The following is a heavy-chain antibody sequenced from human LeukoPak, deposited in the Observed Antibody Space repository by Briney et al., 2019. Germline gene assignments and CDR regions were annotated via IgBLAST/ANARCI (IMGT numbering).Heavy chain of an antibody. V-gene: IGHV3-72*01. D-gene: IGHD3-10*01. CDR1: GFTFSSYA. CDR2: TRNKANRYTT. CDR3: ARVLGSGSYSPIDY. J-gene: IGHJ4*02. Sequence: PGGSLRLSCAASGFTFSSYAMSWVRQAPGKGLEWVGRTRNKANRYTTEFAAPVRGRFTISRDDSKNSLYLQMNSLKVEDTAVYYCARVLGSGSYSPIDYWGRGTLVTVSS.